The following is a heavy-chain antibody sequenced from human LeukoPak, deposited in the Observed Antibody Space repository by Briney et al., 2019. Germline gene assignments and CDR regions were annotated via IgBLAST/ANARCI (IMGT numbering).Heavy chain of an antibody. J-gene: IGHJ4*02. Sequence: PGRSLRLSCAAFGFTFSSYGMHWVRQAPGKGLEWVAVIAYDGSNIQYVDSVKGRFTISRDNSKRTLYLQVNSLRAEDTAVYYCVKDEGSHCGGDCPLDYWGQGTLVTVSS. V-gene: IGHV3-30*18. CDR2: IAYDGSNI. D-gene: IGHD2-21*02. CDR1: GFTFSSYG. CDR3: VKDEGSHCGGDCPLDY.